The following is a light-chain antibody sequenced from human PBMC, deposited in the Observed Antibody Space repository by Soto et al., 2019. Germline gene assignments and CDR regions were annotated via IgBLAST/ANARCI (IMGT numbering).Light chain of an antibody. CDR1: QSVGSN. Sequence: ERVMTQSPATLSVSPEERATLSCRGSQSVGSNLAWYQQKPGQAPRLLIFGASSRATGVPARFSGSGSGTEFTLTINSLQSEDFAVYFCQQYDNLPLTFGPGTKVDIK. CDR3: QQYDNLPLT. CDR2: GAS. J-gene: IGKJ3*01. V-gene: IGKV3-15*01.